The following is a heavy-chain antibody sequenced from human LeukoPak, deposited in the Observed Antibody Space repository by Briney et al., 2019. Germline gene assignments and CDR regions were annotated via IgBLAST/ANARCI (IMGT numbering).Heavy chain of an antibody. CDR2: ISRSGDST. CDR1: GFAFSGYA. V-gene: IGHV3-64D*06. Sequence: GPLTLSCSASGFAFSGYAMHWVRQAPGKGLEYVSAISRSGDSTYYADSVKGRISISRDNSKNTLYLQVSSLKTEDTAVYYCVKGTYTAAHWGQGTLVTVSS. J-gene: IGHJ4*02. CDR3: VKGTYTAAH. D-gene: IGHD2-15*01.